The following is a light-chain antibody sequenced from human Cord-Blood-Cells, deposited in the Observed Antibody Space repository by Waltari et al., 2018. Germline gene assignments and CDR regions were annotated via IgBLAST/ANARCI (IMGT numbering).Light chain of an antibody. CDR1: QSVSSY. J-gene: IGKJ2*01. Sequence: EIVLTQSPATLSLSPGERATLPCRASQSVSSYLAWYHQKPGQAPRPLIYGASNKATGIPARFSGSGSGTDYTLTISSLEPEDFAVYYCQQRSNWPPYTFGQGTKLEIK. CDR3: QQRSNWPPYT. V-gene: IGKV3-11*01. CDR2: GAS.